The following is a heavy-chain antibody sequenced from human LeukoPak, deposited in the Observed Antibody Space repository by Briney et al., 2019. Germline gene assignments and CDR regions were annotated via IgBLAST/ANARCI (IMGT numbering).Heavy chain of an antibody. CDR1: GYTFTGYY. V-gene: IGHV1-2*04. Sequence: GASVKVSCKASGYTFTGYYMHWVRQAPGQGLEWMGWINPNSGGTNCAQKFQGWVTMTRDTSISTAYMELSRLRSDDTAVYYCARGGLLAYDILTGYSSPYYFDYWGQGTLVTVSS. J-gene: IGHJ4*02. CDR2: INPNSGGT. CDR3: ARGGLLAYDILTGYSSPYYFDY. D-gene: IGHD3-9*01.